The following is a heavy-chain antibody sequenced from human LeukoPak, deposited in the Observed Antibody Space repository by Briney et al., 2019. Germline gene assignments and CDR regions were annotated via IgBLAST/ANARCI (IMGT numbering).Heavy chain of an antibody. J-gene: IGHJ5*02. CDR1: GWSFNDYY. Sequence: SETLSLTCAVYGWSFNDYYWNWVRQAPGKGLEWTGEINARGDTNYNPSLKSRVTITVDSSKNQFSLTLTSMIAADTAIYYCARGQVPAARGYNWFDPWGQGTLVTVSS. CDR2: INARGDT. CDR3: ARGQVPAARGYNWFDP. V-gene: IGHV4-34*01. D-gene: IGHD2-2*01.